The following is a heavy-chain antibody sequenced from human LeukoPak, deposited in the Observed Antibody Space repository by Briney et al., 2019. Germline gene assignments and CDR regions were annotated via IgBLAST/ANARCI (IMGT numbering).Heavy chain of an antibody. V-gene: IGHV3-23*01. J-gene: IGHJ5*02. CDR3: AKGRQGFDP. CDR1: GFTFSSSA. CDR2: ISSGGATT. Sequence: PGGSLRLSCAAPGFTFSSSAMSWVRQAPGKGLEWVSAISSGGATTYYTDSVKGRFTISRDNSKNTLYLQMNTLRAEDTALYYCAKGRQGFDPWGQGTLVTVSS.